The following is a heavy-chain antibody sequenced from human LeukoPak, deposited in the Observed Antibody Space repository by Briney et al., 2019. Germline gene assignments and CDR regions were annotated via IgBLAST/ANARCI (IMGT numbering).Heavy chain of an antibody. D-gene: IGHD3-22*01. J-gene: IGHJ3*02. CDR2: IYYSWST. V-gene: IGHV4-59*01. CDR3: AREYYDSSGANPNDAFDI. CDR1: GGSISSYY. Sequence: SETLSLTCTVSGGSISSYYWSWIRQPPGKGLEGIGYIYYSWSTNYNPSLKSRVTISVDTSKNQFSLKLSYVTAADPAVYYCAREYYDSSGANPNDAFDIWGQGTMVTVSS.